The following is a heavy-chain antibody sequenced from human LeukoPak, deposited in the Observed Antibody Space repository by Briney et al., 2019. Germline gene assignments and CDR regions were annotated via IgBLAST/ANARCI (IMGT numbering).Heavy chain of an antibody. CDR3: TTDMIVARPNY. D-gene: IGHD3-22*01. CDR1: GFTFSNAW. CDR2: IKSKTDGGTT. J-gene: IGHJ4*02. V-gene: IGHV3-15*01. Sequence: RGSLRLSCAASGFTFSNAWMSWVRQAPGKGLEWVGRIKSKTDGGTTDYAAPVKGRFTISRDDSKNTLYLQMNSLKTEDTAVYYCTTDMIVARPNYWGQGTLVTVSS.